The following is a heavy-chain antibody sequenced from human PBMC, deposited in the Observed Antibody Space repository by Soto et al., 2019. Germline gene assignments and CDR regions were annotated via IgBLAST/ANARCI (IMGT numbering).Heavy chain of an antibody. D-gene: IGHD3-16*01. CDR3: AKPQTNNWVMDFFDY. CDR1: GFTFSSYG. CDR2: ISYDGSNK. Sequence: QVQLVESGGGVVQPGRSLRLSCAASGFTFSSYGMHWVRQAPGKGLEWVAVISYDGSNKYYADSVKGRFTISRDNSKNTLYLQMNSLRAEDTAVYYCAKPQTNNWVMDFFDYWGQGTLVTVSS. J-gene: IGHJ4*02. V-gene: IGHV3-30*18.